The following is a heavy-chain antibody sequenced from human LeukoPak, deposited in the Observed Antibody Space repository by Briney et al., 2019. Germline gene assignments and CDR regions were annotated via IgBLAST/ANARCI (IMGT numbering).Heavy chain of an antibody. CDR2: ISSSSSYI. D-gene: IGHD6-13*01. CDR3: ARDRGIAAAGAAYNWFDP. CDR1: GFTFSSYS. V-gene: IGHV3-21*01. J-gene: IGHJ5*02. Sequence: PGGSLRLSCAASGFTFSSYSMNWVRQAPGKGLEWVSSISSSSSYIHYADSVKGRFTISRDNAKNSLYLQMNSLRAEDTAVYYCARDRGIAAAGAAYNWFDPWGQGTLVTVSS.